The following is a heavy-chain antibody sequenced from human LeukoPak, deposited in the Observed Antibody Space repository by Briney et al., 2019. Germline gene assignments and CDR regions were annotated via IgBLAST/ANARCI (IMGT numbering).Heavy chain of an antibody. CDR1: GITFRSNA. V-gene: IGHV3-23*01. CDR2: ISGIGGIT. D-gene: IGHD3-3*01. Sequence: GGSLRLSCSASGITFRSNAMSSVPNAPGKGLELVSAISGIGGITYSAYSVKLRFTISIDNSKNTLYLQMNSLRAEDTAVYYCAKDGGYDLYYYYMDVWGKGTTVTVSS. CDR3: AKDGGYDLYYYYMDV. J-gene: IGHJ6*03.